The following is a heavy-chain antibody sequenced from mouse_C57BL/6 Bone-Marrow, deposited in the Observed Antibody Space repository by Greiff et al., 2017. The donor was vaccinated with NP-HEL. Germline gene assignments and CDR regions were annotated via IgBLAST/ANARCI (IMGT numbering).Heavy chain of an antibody. D-gene: IGHD3-3*01. CDR1: GYAFSSSW. CDR3: ARGLALFAY. CDR2: INPSNGGT. V-gene: IGHV1-53*01. J-gene: IGHJ3*01. Sequence: VQLQQSGPELVKPGASVKISCKASGYAFSSSWMNWVKQRPGKGLEWIGNINPSNGGTNYNEKFKSKATLTVDKSSSTAYMQLSSLTSEDSAVYYCARGLALFAYWGQGTLVTVSA.